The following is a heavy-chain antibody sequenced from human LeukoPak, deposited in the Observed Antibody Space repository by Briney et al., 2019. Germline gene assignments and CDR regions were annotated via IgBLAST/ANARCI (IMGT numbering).Heavy chain of an antibody. Sequence: PSETLSLTCAVSGGSFSGYYWSWVRQPPGKGLEWIGEINHSGSTNYNPSLKSRVTISVDTSKNQFSLKLSSVTAADTAVYYCARGRWYGTKNYFDYWGQGTLVTVSS. CDR2: INHSGST. CDR3: ARGRWYGTKNYFDY. J-gene: IGHJ4*02. D-gene: IGHD6-13*01. CDR1: GGSFSGYY. V-gene: IGHV4-34*01.